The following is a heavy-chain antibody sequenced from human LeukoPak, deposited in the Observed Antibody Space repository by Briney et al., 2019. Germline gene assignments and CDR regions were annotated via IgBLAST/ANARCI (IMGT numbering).Heavy chain of an antibody. Sequence: GGSLILSCAASGFTFSSYSMNWVRQAPGKGLEWVSYISSSSSTVYYADSVKGRFTISRDNAKNSLYLQMNSLRDEDTAVYYCARFPHYYDSSGYSFWGQGTLVTVSS. CDR1: GFTFSSYS. V-gene: IGHV3-48*02. D-gene: IGHD3-22*01. J-gene: IGHJ4*02. CDR2: ISSSSSTV. CDR3: ARFPHYYDSSGYSF.